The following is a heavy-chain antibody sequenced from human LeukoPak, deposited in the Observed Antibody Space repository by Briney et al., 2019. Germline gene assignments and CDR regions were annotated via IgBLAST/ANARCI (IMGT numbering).Heavy chain of an antibody. CDR3: ARSEVCSSTSCYAPDY. V-gene: IGHV4-59*01. D-gene: IGHD2-2*01. J-gene: IGHJ4*02. Sequence: SETLSLTCTVSGGSISSYYWSCIRQPPGKGLEWIGYIYYTGSTNYNPSLKSRVTISVDTSKNQFSLRLRSVTAADTAVYYCARSEVCSSTSCYAPDYWGQGTLVTVSS. CDR1: GGSISSYY. CDR2: IYYTGST.